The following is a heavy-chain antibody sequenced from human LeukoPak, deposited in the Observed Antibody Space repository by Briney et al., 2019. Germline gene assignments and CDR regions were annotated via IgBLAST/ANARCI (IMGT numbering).Heavy chain of an antibody. CDR2: IRYDGSNK. CDR1: GYTFTSYY. CDR3: AKGPEVRGVIVILKTGEKGALDY. D-gene: IGHD3-10*01. Sequence: SCKASGYTFTSYYMHWVRQAPGKGLEWVAFIRYDGSNKYYADSVKGRFTISRDNSKNTLYLQMSSLRAEDTAVYYCAKGPEVRGVIVILKTGEKGALDYWGQGTLVTVSS. V-gene: IGHV3-30*02. J-gene: IGHJ4*02.